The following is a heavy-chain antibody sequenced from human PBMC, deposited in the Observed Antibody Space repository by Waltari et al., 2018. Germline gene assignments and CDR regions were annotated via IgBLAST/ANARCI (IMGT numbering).Heavy chain of an antibody. D-gene: IGHD3-3*01. CDR1: GYSITSSNW. Sequence: QVQLQESGPGLVKPSDTLSLTCAGSGYSITSSNWWAWIRNSLRVGLEWIGFIDYDGRTYYQAPLKSRATLSLDTAKNQFSLKLRSVTAVDTAVYYCARGIGVVIRHWGQGTVVTVSS. CDR3: ARGIGVVIRH. V-gene: IGHV4-28*03. CDR2: IDYDGRT. J-gene: IGHJ4*02.